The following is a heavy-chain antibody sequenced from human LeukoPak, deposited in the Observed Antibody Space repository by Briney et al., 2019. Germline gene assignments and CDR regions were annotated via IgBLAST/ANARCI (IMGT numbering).Heavy chain of an antibody. V-gene: IGHV4-39*01. CDR2: IYYSGST. Sequence: SETLSPTCTVSGGSISSSSYYWGWIRQPPGKGLEWIGSIYYSGSTYYNPSLKSRVTISVDTSKNQFSLKLSSVTAADTAVYYCARFRFDYYYYYMDVWGKGTTVTVSS. D-gene: IGHD3-16*01. J-gene: IGHJ6*03. CDR3: ARFRFDYYYYYMDV. CDR1: GGSISSSSYY.